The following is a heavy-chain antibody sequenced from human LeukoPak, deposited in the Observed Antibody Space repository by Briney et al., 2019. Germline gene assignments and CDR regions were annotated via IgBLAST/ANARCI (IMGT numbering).Heavy chain of an antibody. Sequence: SETLSLTCTVSGDSISSGDYYWSWIRQPAGKGLEWIGRISSSGSTNYNPSLKSRVTISVDTSKNQFSLKLSSVTAADTAVYYCARVDSSNWYDSRGYFDYWGQGTLVTVSS. CDR1: GDSISSGDYY. J-gene: IGHJ4*02. D-gene: IGHD6-13*01. CDR2: ISSSGST. V-gene: IGHV4-61*02. CDR3: ARVDSSNWYDSRGYFDY.